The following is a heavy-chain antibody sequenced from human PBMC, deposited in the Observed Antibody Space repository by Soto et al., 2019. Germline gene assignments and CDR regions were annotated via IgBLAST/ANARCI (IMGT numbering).Heavy chain of an antibody. J-gene: IGHJ6*02. CDR2: IYYSGST. Sequence: SETLALTCTVSGGSITSYYWSWIRQPPGKGLEWIGYIYYSGSTYYNPSLKSRVTISVDTSKNQFSLKLSSVTAADTAVYYCARVGYSSPVDVWGQGTTVTVSS. V-gene: IGHV4-59*08. CDR1: GGSITSYY. D-gene: IGHD2-21*01. CDR3: ARVGYSSPVDV.